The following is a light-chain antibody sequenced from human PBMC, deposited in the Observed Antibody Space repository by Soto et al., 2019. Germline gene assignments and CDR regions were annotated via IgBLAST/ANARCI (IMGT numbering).Light chain of an antibody. V-gene: IGKV1-39*01. CDR1: QSISSY. CDR2: AAS. Sequence: EIQMTQSTSSLSASVVYILTITCLASQSISSYLNWYQQKPGKAPKLLIYAASSLQSGVPSRFSGSGSGTDFTLTISSLQPEDFATYYCQQSYSTPWTCGQGHKGDIK. J-gene: IGKJ1*01. CDR3: QQSYSTPWT.